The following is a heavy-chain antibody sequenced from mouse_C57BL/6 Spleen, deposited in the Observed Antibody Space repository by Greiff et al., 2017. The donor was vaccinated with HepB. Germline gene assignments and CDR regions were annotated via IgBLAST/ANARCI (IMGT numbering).Heavy chain of an antibody. V-gene: IGHV1-4*01. CDR2: INPSSGYT. J-gene: IGHJ4*01. CDR3: ANSSDAMDY. Sequence: QVQLKESGAELARPGASVKMSCKASGYTFTSYTMHWVKQRPGQGLEWIGYINPSSGYTKYNQKFKDKATLTADKSSSTAYMQLSGLTSEDSAVYYCANSSDAMDYWGQGTSVTVSS. CDR1: GYTFTSYT. D-gene: IGHD1-1*01.